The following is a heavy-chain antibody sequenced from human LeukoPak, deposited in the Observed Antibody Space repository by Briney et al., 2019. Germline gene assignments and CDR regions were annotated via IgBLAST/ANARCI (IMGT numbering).Heavy chain of an antibody. Sequence: PGRSLRLSCAASGFTFSNYAMHWVRQAPGKGLEWVTVISYDGGNKYYADSVKGRFTISRDNSKNTLYLQMNSLRPEDTAVYYCARDPGNLRYGSGISQNPRDYWGQGTLVTVSS. V-gene: IGHV3-30-3*01. CDR2: ISYDGGNK. CDR3: ARDPGNLRYGSGISQNPRDY. J-gene: IGHJ4*02. CDR1: GFTFSNYA. D-gene: IGHD3-10*01.